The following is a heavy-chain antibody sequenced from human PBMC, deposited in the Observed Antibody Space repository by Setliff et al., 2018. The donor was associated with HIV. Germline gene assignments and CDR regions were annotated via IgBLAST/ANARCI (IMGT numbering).Heavy chain of an antibody. J-gene: IGHJ3*02. Sequence: SVKVSCKVSGASFTRNSIDWVRQAPRQGLEWMGRIIPVFRASRYAQKFQGRVTITADESTNTAYMEVNNLTSEDTALYYCARDPSANGEAFDIWGQGTMVTVSS. V-gene: IGHV1-69*13. D-gene: IGHD2-8*01. CDR1: GASFTRNS. CDR2: IIPVFRAS. CDR3: ARDPSANGEAFDI.